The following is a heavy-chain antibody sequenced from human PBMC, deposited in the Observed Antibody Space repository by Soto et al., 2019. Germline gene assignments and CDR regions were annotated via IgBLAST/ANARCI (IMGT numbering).Heavy chain of an antibody. V-gene: IGHV3-30-3*01. CDR1: GFTFSSYA. CDR2: ISYDGSNK. CDR3: ARDKLRYFDWLSRDQYYYYGMDV. D-gene: IGHD3-9*01. Sequence: AGGSLRLSCAASGFTFSSYAMHWVRQAPGKGLEWVAVISYDGSNKYYADSVKGRFTISRDNSKNTLYLQMNSLRAEDTAVYYCARDKLRYFDWLSRDQYYYYGMDVWGQGTTVTVSS. J-gene: IGHJ6*02.